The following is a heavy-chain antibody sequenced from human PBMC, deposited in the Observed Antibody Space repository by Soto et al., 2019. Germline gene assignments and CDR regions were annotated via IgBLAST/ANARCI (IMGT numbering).Heavy chain of an antibody. Sequence: PSEALSLTCIVSGGSVRGSHWSWIRQSAAKGLEWIGRIYASGTTNYNPSLKSRVTMSVDTSRNQFSLNVKSVTAADAALYYCVKNYRSDGPGWFDPWGQGIQVTVS. CDR2: IYASGTT. J-gene: IGHJ5*02. CDR3: VKNYRSDGPGWFDP. V-gene: IGHV4-4*07. CDR1: GGSVRGSH. D-gene: IGHD3-16*02.